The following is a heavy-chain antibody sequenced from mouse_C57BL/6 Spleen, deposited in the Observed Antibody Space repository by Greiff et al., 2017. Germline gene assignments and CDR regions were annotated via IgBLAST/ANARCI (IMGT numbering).Heavy chain of an antibody. Sequence: VKLQQPGAELVRPGSSVKLSCKASGYTFTSYWMDWVKQRPGQGLEWIGNIYPSDSETHYNQKFKDKATLTVDKSSSTAYMQLSSLTSEDSAVYYCARDYYGSSGAMDYWGQGTSVTVSS. D-gene: IGHD1-1*01. CDR2: IYPSDSET. CDR1: GYTFTSYW. V-gene: IGHV1-61*01. CDR3: ARDYYGSSGAMDY. J-gene: IGHJ4*01.